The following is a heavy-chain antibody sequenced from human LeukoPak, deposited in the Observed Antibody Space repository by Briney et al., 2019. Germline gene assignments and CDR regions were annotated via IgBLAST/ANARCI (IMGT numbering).Heavy chain of an antibody. Sequence: GGSLRLSCTASGFTFSDYWMTWVRQAPGKGPEWVANIKQDGSQRYYVDSVRGRFTISRDNAKNSLSLQMNGLRAEDTAVYYCARRGGSSSRRSPIDYWGQGALVTVSS. CDR2: IKQDGSQR. D-gene: IGHD6-6*01. CDR1: GFTFSDYW. J-gene: IGHJ4*02. V-gene: IGHV3-7*01. CDR3: ARRGGSSSRRSPIDY.